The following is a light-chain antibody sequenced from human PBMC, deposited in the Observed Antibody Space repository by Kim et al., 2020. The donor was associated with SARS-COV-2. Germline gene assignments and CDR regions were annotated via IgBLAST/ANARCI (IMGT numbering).Light chain of an antibody. V-gene: IGKV3-20*01. CDR1: QSVSSNS. J-gene: IGKJ4*01. Sequence: SPGERATLSCRASQSVSSNSLVWYQQKPGQAPRLLIYGASSRATGIPDRFSGSGSGTDFTLTISRLEPEDFAVYYCQQYDNSPPVTFGGGTRVEI. CDR2: GAS. CDR3: QQYDNSPPVT.